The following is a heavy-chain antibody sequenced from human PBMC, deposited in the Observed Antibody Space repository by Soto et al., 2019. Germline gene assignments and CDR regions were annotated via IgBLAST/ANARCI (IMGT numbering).Heavy chain of an antibody. CDR2: IRSKGNTYAT. Sequence: EVRLVESGGGLVHPGESLRLSCATSGFTFSATAIHWVRQASGKGLEWVGRIRSKGNTYATAYAASVQGRFTISRDDSTNTAYLQMNSLKTEDTAVYYCASKSFSLLIDYWGQGTLVTVSS. CDR1: GFTFSATA. V-gene: IGHV3-73*01. J-gene: IGHJ4*02. CDR3: ASKSFSLLIDY.